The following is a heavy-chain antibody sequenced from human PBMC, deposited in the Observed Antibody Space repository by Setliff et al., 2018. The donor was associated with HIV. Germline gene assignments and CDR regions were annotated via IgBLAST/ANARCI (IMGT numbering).Heavy chain of an antibody. J-gene: IGHJ3*02. CDR1: GGSISNYY. Sequence: LTCSVSGGSISNYYWSWIRQPPGKGFEWIGYISYSGSTNYNPSLKSRVTISVDTSKNQFSLWLSSVTAADTAVFYCARGVGDYGDYDAFDIWGQGTMVTVSS. CDR2: ISYSGST. CDR3: ARGVGDYGDYDAFDI. V-gene: IGHV4-59*01. D-gene: IGHD4-17*01.